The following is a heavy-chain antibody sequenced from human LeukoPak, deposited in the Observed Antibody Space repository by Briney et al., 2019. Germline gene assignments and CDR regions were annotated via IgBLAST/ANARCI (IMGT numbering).Heavy chain of an antibody. CDR2: ITTYNGNT. CDR1: GYTFTNYP. V-gene: IGHV1-18*01. Sequence: GASVKLSCKASGYTFTNYPISWVRQAPGQGLEWMGWITTYNGNTKYAHKLQGRVTMTTDTPTSTAYMDLRGLRSDDTAVYYCARGYDYGDYVGDFDYWGQGTLVTVSS. CDR3: ARGYDYGDYVGDFDY. D-gene: IGHD4-17*01. J-gene: IGHJ4*02.